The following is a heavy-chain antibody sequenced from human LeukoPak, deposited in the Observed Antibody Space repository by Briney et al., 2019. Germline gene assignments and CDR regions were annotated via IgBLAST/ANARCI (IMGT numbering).Heavy chain of an antibody. J-gene: IGHJ5*02. D-gene: IGHD3-22*01. V-gene: IGHV4-4*02. Sequence: SGTLSLTCAVSGGSISSSNWWSWVRQPPGKGLEWIGEIYHSGSTNYNPSLKSRVTISVDKSKNQSSLKLSSVTAADTAVYYCARVDYYDSSGYYTDNWFDPWGQGTLVTVSS. CDR1: GGSISSSNW. CDR2: IYHSGST. CDR3: ARVDYYDSSGYYTDNWFDP.